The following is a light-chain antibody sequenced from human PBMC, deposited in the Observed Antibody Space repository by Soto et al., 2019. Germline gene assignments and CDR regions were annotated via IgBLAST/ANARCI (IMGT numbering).Light chain of an antibody. CDR1: QSVSSY. Sequence: EIVLTQSPATLSLSPGERATLSCRASQSVSSYLAWYQQKPGQAPRLLIYDASNRATGIQAWFSGSGSGTDFTLTSSSLQPDDFAVYYCQQGSNWPLTFGGGTKVEIK. J-gene: IGKJ4*01. CDR3: QQGSNWPLT. V-gene: IGKV3-11*01. CDR2: DAS.